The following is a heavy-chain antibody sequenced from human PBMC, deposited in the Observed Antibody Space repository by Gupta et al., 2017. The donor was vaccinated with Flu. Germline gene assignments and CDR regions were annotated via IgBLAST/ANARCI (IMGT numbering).Heavy chain of an antibody. CDR1: GFTFSSYS. D-gene: IGHD1-26*01. CDR2: ISGYSENI. CDR3: ARDRSGSDY. V-gene: IGHV3-21*01. Sequence: ELQLVESGGGLVQPGGSLRLSCVGSGFTFSSYSMNWVRQAPGKGLEWVSSISGYSENIYYSESVKGRFTISRDNAKNSLYLQMNSLRVEDTAIYYCARDRSGSDYWGQGTLVTVSS. J-gene: IGHJ4*02.